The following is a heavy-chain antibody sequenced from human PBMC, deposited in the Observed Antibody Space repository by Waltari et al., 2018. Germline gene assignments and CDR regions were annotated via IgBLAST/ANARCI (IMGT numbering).Heavy chain of an antibody. J-gene: IGHJ6*04. CDR2: IYTSGST. CDR1: GGSISSGSYY. D-gene: IGHD6-13*01. CDR3: ARDERAAGMLHV. Sequence: QVQLQESGPGLVKPSQTLSLTCTVSGGSISSGSYYWSWIRQPAGKGLEWIGRIYTSGSTNYTPSLKSRVTISVDTSKNQFSLKLSSVTAADTAVYYCARDERAAGMLHVWGKGTTVTVSS. V-gene: IGHV4-61*02.